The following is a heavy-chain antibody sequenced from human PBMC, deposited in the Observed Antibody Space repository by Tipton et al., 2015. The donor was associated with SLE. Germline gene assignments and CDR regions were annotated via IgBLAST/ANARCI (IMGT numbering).Heavy chain of an antibody. V-gene: IGHV3-48*03. D-gene: IGHD1-7*01. CDR2: ISSSGTET. CDR3: ARTYNWNLRYFDF. CDR1: GVDFSNSE. Sequence: GSLRLSCVASGVDFSNSEMNWVRQAPGEGLEWVSHISSSGTETFYADSVKGRFTISRDNAKNSLYLQMNSLRAEDTAVYYCARTYNWNLRYFDFWGQGTLVTVSS. J-gene: IGHJ4*02.